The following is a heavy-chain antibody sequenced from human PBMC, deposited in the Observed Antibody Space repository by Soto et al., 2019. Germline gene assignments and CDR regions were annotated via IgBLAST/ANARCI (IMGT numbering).Heavy chain of an antibody. D-gene: IGHD5-18*01. J-gene: IGHJ6*02. Sequence: QVQLVQSGAEVKKPGSSVKVSCTASGGTFSSYAISWVRQAPGQGLEWMGGIIPIFGTANYAQKFQGRVTITADESTSTAYMELSSMRAEDTALYYCARDDVDTAMTYGMDVWGQWTTVTVSS. CDR1: GGTFSSYA. CDR2: IIPIFGTA. CDR3: ARDDVDTAMTYGMDV. V-gene: IGHV1-69*12.